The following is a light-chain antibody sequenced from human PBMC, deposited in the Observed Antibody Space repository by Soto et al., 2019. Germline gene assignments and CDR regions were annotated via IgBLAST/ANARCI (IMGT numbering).Light chain of an antibody. V-gene: IGLV1-44*01. CDR1: SSNIGSNT. J-gene: IGLJ2*01. CDR2: SDN. Sequence: QLVLTQPPSASGTPGQRVIISCSGSSSNIGSNTVNWYQQLPGTAPKLLIYSDNQRPSGVPDRFSGSKSGTSASLAISGLQSEDEADYYCAAWDDSLNGVLFGGGTKLTVL. CDR3: AAWDDSLNGVL.